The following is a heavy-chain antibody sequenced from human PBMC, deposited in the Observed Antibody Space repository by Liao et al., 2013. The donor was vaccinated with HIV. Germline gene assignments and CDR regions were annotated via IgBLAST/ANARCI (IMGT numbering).Heavy chain of an antibody. D-gene: IGHD3-22*01. V-gene: IGHV4-59*12. J-gene: IGHJ3*02. CDR3: ARAVSSGYYHDAFDI. Sequence: QVQLQESGPGLVKPSETLSLTCTVSGGSISSYYWSWIRQPAGKGLEWIGYIYHSGYTYYNPSLKSRVSISVDRSKNQFSLKLSSVTAADTALYYCARAVSSGYYHDAFDIWGQGTMVTVSS. CDR2: IYHSGYT. CDR1: GGSISSYY.